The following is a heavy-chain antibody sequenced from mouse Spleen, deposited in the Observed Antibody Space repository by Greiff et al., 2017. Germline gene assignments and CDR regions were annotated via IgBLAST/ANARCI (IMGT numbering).Heavy chain of an antibody. CDR1: GFSLTSYG. V-gene: IGHV2-5*01. J-gene: IGHJ2*01. CDR2: IWRGGST. Sequence: QVQLKESGPGLVQPSQSLSITCTVSGFSLTSYGVHWVRQSPGKGLEWLGVIWRGGSTDYNAAFMSRLSITKDNSKSQVFFKMNSLQADDTAIYYCAKNEGDYDGNYFDYWGQGTTLTVSS. D-gene: IGHD2-4*01. CDR3: AKNEGDYDGNYFDY.